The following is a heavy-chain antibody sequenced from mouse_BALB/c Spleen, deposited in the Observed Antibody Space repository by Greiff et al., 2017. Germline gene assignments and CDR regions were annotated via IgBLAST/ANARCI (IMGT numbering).Heavy chain of an antibody. CDR3: ARSRGDYVYFDV. D-gene: IGHD2-4*01. V-gene: IGHV3-2*02. CDR1: VYSITSDYA. Sequence: EVQLQESGPGLVKPSQSLSLTCTVTVYSITSDYAWNWIRQFPGNKLEWMGYISYSGSTSYNPSLKSRISITRDTSKNQFFLQLNSVTTEDTATYYCARSRGDYVYFDVWGAGTTVTVSS. J-gene: IGHJ1*01. CDR2: ISYSGST.